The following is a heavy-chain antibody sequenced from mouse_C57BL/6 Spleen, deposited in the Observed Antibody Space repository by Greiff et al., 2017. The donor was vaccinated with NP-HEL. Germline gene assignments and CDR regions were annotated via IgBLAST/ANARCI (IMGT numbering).Heavy chain of an antibody. D-gene: IGHD1-1*01. J-gene: IGHJ3*01. CDR3: ARGQLSYGSSSWFAY. CDR2: IYPYNGVS. V-gene: IGHV1-31*01. Sequence: VQLQQSGPELVKPGASVKISCKASGYSFTGYYMHWVKQSHGNILDWIGYIYPYNGVSSYNQKFKGKATLTVDKSSSTAYMELRSLTSEDSAVYYCARGQLSYGSSSWFAYWGQGTLVTVSA. CDR1: GYSFTGYY.